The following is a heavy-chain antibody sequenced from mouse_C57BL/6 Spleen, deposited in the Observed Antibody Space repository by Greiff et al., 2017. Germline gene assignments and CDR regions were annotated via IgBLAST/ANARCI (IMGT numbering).Heavy chain of an antibody. J-gene: IGHJ1*03. V-gene: IGHV3-1*01. Sequence: EVKVIESGPGMVKPSQSLSLTCTVTGYSITSGYDWHWIRHFPGNILEWMVYISYSGSTNYNPSLKSRISITHDTSTNHFFLTVNSVTTEDTATYDCARGTTDWYFDVWGTGTTVTVSS. CDR2: ISYSGST. CDR1: GYSITSGYD. CDR3: ARGTTDWYFDV. D-gene: IGHD2-12*01.